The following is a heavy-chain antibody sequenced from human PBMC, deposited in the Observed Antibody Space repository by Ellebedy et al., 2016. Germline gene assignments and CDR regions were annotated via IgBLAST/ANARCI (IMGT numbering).Heavy chain of an antibody. CDR3: ARDPPRVRFDV. CDR1: GFTFDDYG. V-gene: IGHV3-20*03. J-gene: IGHJ6*04. Sequence: GGSLRLSXAASGFTFDDYGMSWVRQAPGKGLEWVSSINWNGGSTGYADSVKGRFTISRDNAKNSLYLQMNSLRDEDTAVYYCARDPPRVRFDVWGKGTTVTVSS. CDR2: INWNGGST. D-gene: IGHD4-17*01.